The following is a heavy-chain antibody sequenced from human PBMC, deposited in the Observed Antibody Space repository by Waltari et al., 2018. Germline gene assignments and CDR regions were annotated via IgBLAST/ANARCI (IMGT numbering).Heavy chain of an antibody. CDR1: GGSISTHF. Sequence: QVQLQESGPGLVKPSETLSLICSVSGGSISTHFWGWIRQPPGKTLVWIGNIYSSGSTNYNPSLTSRVTISLDMSKNQFSLKLRSVSAADTAVYYCARASYGSGSSWFDPWGQGNLVTVSS. CDR2: IYSSGST. CDR3: ARASYGSGSSWFDP. D-gene: IGHD3-10*01. V-gene: IGHV4-59*11. J-gene: IGHJ5*02.